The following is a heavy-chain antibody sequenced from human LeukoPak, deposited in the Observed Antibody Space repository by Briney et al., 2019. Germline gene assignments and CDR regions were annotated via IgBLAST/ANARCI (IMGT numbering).Heavy chain of an antibody. D-gene: IGHD3-22*01. CDR2: IWYDGSNK. J-gene: IGHJ4*02. CDR3: ARDYRNYYDSSGYYDY. Sequence: GGSLRLSCAASAFTFSSYGMHWVRQAPGKGLEWVAVIWYDGSNKYYADSVKGRFTIARDNSKNTLYLQMNSLRAEDTAVYYCARDYRNYYDSSGYYDYWGQGTLVTVSS. CDR1: AFTFSSYG. V-gene: IGHV3-33*01.